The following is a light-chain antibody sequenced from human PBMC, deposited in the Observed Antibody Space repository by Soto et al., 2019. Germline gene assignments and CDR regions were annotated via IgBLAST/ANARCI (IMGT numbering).Light chain of an antibody. CDR3: GSYTTTYVRI. V-gene: IGLV2-14*01. J-gene: IGLJ1*01. Sequence: QSALTQPPSASGSPGQSVIISCAGSSSDIGAYDYVSWYQQHPGRAPKLIIYEVSNRPSGVSDRFSGSKSGTVASLTISGLQAADEADYYCGSYTTTYVRIFGTGTKLTVL. CDR1: SSDIGAYDY. CDR2: EVS.